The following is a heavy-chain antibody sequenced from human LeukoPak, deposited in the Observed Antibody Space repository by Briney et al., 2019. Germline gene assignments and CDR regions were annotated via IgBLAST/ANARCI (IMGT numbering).Heavy chain of an antibody. CDR2: IYHSGST. CDR1: GYSISSGYC. J-gene: IGHJ6*03. CDR3: ARDQYYGSGSYLGYYYYYMDV. Sequence: SETLSLTCTVSGYSISSGYCWGWIRQPPGKGLEWIGSIYHSGSTYYNPSLKSRVTISVDTSKNQFSLKLSSVTAADTAVYYCARDQYYGSGSYLGYYYYYMDVWGKGTTVTISS. D-gene: IGHD3-10*01. V-gene: IGHV4-38-2*02.